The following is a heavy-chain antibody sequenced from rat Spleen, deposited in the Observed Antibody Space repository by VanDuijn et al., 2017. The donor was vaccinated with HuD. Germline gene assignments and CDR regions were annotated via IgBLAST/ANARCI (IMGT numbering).Heavy chain of an antibody. CDR3: SSNNFDY. Sequence: EVLLVESDGGLVQPGRSLKLSCAVSGFFFSEYYMAWVRQAPTKGLEWVATITYTVSYTYYPDSVKGRFTISRDNAKNTLYLQMNSLRSEDTATYYCSSNNFDYWGQGVMVTVSS. CDR2: ITYTVSYT. CDR1: GFFFSEYY. V-gene: IGHV5-29*01. D-gene: IGHD1-10*01. J-gene: IGHJ2*01.